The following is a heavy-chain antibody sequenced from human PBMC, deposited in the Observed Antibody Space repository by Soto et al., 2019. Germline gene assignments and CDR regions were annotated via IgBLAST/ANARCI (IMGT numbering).Heavy chain of an antibody. J-gene: IGHJ4*02. Sequence: LRLSCAASGFTFSSYGMHWVRQAPGKGLEWVAVIWYDGSNKYYADSVKGRFTISRDNSKNTLYLQMNSLRAEDTAVYYCARAHYGDYANDYWGQGTLVTVSS. CDR1: GFTFSSYG. D-gene: IGHD4-17*01. V-gene: IGHV3-33*01. CDR2: IWYDGSNK. CDR3: ARAHYGDYANDY.